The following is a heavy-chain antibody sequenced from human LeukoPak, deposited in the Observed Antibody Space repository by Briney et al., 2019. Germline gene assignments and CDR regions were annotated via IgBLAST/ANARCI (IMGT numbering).Heavy chain of an antibody. CDR2: TYYSGST. Sequence: SETLSLTCTVSGGSISSYYWSWIRQPPGKGLEWIGYTYYSGSTNYNPSLKSRVTISVDTSKNQFSLKLSSVTAADTAVYYCARHSSGWYEIDYWGQGTLVTVSS. CDR1: GGSISSYY. J-gene: IGHJ4*02. CDR3: ARHSSGWYEIDY. V-gene: IGHV4-59*08. D-gene: IGHD6-19*01.